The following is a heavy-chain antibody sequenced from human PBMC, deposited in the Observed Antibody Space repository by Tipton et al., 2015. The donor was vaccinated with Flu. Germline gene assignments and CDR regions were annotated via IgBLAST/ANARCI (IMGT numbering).Heavy chain of an antibody. CDR2: VFYDGNT. Sequence: TLSLTCTVSGGFVTSDSYYWGWIRQPPGKGLEWIGTVFYDGNTNYNPSLKSRVSISVDRSKNQFSLRLRAVTAADTAVYFCARRDYSNYVSDPKNWFDPWGQGTLVTVSS. CDR1: GGFVTSDSYY. J-gene: IGHJ5*02. CDR3: ARRDYSNYVSDPKNWFDP. D-gene: IGHD4-11*01. V-gene: IGHV4-39*07.